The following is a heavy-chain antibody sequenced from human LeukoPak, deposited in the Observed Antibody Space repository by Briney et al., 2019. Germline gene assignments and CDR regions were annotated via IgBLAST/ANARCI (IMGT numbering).Heavy chain of an antibody. CDR2: ISYDGSNK. D-gene: IGHD1-26*01. CDR1: GFTFSSYG. CDR3: AKDLSVGATWDYYYYYGMDV. J-gene: IGHJ6*02. V-gene: IGHV3-30*18. Sequence: AGGSLRLSCAASGFTFSSYGMHWVRQAPGKGLEWVAVISYDGSNKYYADSVKGRFTISRDNSKNTLYLQMNSLRAVDTAVYYCAKDLSVGATWDYYYYYGMDVWGQGTTVTVSS.